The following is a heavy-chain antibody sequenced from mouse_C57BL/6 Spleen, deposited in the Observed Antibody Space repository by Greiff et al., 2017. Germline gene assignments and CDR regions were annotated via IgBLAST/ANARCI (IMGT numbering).Heavy chain of an antibody. CDR3: ANYGNYGFDY. CDR1: GYAFSSSW. D-gene: IGHD2-1*01. CDR2: IYPGAGDT. V-gene: IGHV1-82*01. Sequence: VQLQQSGPELVKPGASVKISCKASGYAFSSSWMNWVKQRPGKGLEWIGRIYPGAGDTNYNGKFKGKATLTADKSSSTAYMQLSSLTSEDSAVYFCANYGNYGFDYWGQGTTLTVSS. J-gene: IGHJ2*01.